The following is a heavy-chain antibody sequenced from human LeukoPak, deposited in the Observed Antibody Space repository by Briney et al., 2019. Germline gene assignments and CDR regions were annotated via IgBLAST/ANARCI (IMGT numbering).Heavy chain of an antibody. V-gene: IGHV1-18*01. J-gene: IGHJ6*02. Sequence: ASVKVSCKASGYTFTSYGISWVRQAPGQGLEWMGWISAYNGNTNYAQKLQGRVTMTTDTSTSTAYMELRSLRSDDTAVYYCARENRITMVLRVIGYYYYYYGMDVWGQGTTVTVSS. D-gene: IGHD3-10*01. CDR2: ISAYNGNT. CDR3: ARENRITMVLRVIGYYYYYYGMDV. CDR1: GYTFTSYG.